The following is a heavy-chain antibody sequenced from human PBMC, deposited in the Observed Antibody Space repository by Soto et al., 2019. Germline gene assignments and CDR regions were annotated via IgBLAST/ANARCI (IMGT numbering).Heavy chain of an antibody. CDR1: GFTFSSYA. J-gene: IGHJ4*02. CDR3: ARGARIR. Sequence: QVQLVESGGGVVQPGRSLRLSCAASGFTFSSYAMHWVRQAPGKGLEWVAVISYAGSNKYYADSVKGRFTISRDNSKNTLYLQMNSLRAEDTAVYYCARGARIRWGQGTLVTVSS. CDR2: ISYAGSNK. V-gene: IGHV3-30-3*01. D-gene: IGHD5-18*01.